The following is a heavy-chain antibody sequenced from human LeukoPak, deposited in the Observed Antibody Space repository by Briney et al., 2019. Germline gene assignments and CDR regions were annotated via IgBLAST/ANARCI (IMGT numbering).Heavy chain of an antibody. CDR2: INHSGST. CDR3: ARGLREF. J-gene: IGHJ4*02. Sequence: SETLSLTCAVYGGSFSGYYWSWIRQPPGKGLEWIGEINHSGSTNYNPSLKSRVTISVDTSKNQFSLKLSSVTAADTAVYYCARGLREFWGQGTLVTVSS. CDR1: GGSFSGYY. V-gene: IGHV4-34*01.